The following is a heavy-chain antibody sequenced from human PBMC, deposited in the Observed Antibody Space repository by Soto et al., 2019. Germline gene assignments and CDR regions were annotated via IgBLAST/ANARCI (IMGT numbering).Heavy chain of an antibody. J-gene: IGHJ6*02. Sequence: QVQLVQSGAEVKKPGASVKVSCKASGYTFTSYGISWVRQAPGQGLEWMGWISAYNGNTNDAQKPQGRVTMTTDTSTSTAYMELRSLRSDGTAVYYCARARITMVRGVIKHYYYYGMDVWGQGTTVTVSS. V-gene: IGHV1-18*01. CDR2: ISAYNGNT. CDR1: GYTFTSYG. D-gene: IGHD3-10*01. CDR3: ARARITMVRGVIKHYYYYGMDV.